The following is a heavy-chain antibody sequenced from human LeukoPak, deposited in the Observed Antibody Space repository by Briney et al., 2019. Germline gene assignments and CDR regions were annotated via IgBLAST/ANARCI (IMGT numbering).Heavy chain of an antibody. CDR2: IYYSGST. J-gene: IGHJ5*02. CDR3: ARGRPNYYGSGSLLNWFDP. V-gene: IGHV4-59*01. Sequence: SETLSLTCTVSGGSISSYYWSWIRQPPGKGLEWIGYIYYSGSTNYNPSIKSRVTISVDTSKNQFSLKLSSVTAADTAVYYCARGRPNYYGSGSLLNWFDPWGQGTLVTVSS. CDR1: GGSISSYY. D-gene: IGHD3-10*01.